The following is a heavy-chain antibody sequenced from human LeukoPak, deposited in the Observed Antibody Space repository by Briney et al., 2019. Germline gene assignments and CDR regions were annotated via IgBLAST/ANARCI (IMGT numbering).Heavy chain of an antibody. CDR1: GYSISSGYY. CDR2: IHHSGSA. D-gene: IGHD3-10*01. V-gene: IGHV4-38-2*02. CDR3: AKHHSYYYGSGSYWDV. Sequence: PSETLSLTCIVSGYSISSGYYWGWIRQPPGKGLEWIGNIHHSGSAYYNPSLMSRVTISVDTSKNQFSLKLSSVTAADTAVYYCAKHHSYYYGSGSYWDVWGKGTTVTVSS. J-gene: IGHJ6*04.